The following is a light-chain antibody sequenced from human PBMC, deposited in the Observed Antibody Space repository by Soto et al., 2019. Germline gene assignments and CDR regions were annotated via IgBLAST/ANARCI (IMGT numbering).Light chain of an antibody. CDR2: APS. J-gene: IGKJ2*01. CDR1: QGISSY. CDR3: QQLNGYPLYT. Sequence: DIQLTQSPAFLSASVGDRVTITCRASQGISSYLAWYQQKPGKAPKLLIYAPSTLQSGVPSRFSGSGTGTEFTLTIRSLQPEDFATYYCQQLNGYPLYTFGQGTKLEIK. V-gene: IGKV1-9*01.